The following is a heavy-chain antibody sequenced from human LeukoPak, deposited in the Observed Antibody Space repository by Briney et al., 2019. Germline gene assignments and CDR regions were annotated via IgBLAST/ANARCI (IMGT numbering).Heavy chain of an antibody. CDR2: IYPGDSAT. CDR3: ARLVTTVTTYYFDY. V-gene: IGHV5-51*07. D-gene: IGHD4-17*01. J-gene: IGHJ4*02. CDR1: GYSFTTYW. Sequence: GASLKISGKGSGYSFTTYWFGWVHKMPGKGLKGMGIIYPGDSATRYSPSFQGQVTISADKSISTAYLQWSSLKASDTAMYYCARLVTTVTTYYFDYWGQGTLVTVSS.